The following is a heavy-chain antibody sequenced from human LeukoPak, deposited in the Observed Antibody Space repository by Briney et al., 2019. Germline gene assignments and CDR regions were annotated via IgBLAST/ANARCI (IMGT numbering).Heavy chain of an antibody. J-gene: IGHJ4*02. CDR1: RCSFSSSCNY. CDR3: ARILTTFDS. D-gene: IGHD4-11*01. Sequence: SETLSLTCTVSRCSFSSSCNYWGWIRQPPGKRSEWIGSIDYIGGTYYNPSLEGRVTISADSSKNQFSLKLTSVTAADTALYYCARILTTFDSWGQGTLVTVS. CDR2: IDYIGGT. V-gene: IGHV4-39*01.